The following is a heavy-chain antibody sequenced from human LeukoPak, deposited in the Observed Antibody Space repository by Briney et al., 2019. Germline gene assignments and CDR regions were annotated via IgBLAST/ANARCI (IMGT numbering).Heavy chain of an antibody. CDR3: ARRRDLYDY. Sequence: GESLKISCKGSGYSFTNYWIGWVRQMPGKGLKWMGIIYPGDSDARYSPSFQGQVTISADKSISTAYLQWSSLEASDTAMYYCARRRDLYDYWGQGTLVTVSS. J-gene: IGHJ4*02. CDR2: IYPGDSDA. CDR1: GYSFTNYW. V-gene: IGHV5-51*01.